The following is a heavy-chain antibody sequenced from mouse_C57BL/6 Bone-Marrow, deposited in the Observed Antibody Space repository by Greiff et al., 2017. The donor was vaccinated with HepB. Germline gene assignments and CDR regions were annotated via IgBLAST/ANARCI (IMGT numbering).Heavy chain of an antibody. CDR3: ASWLLRFEY. CDR2: IYPGDGDT. J-gene: IGHJ2*01. CDR1: GYAFSSSW. Sequence: VQLQQSGPELVKPGASVKISCKASGYAFSSSWMNWVKQRPGKGLEWIGRIYPGDGDTNYNGKFKGKATLTADKSSSTAYMQLSSLTSEDSAVYFCASWLLRFEYWGQGTTLTVSS. V-gene: IGHV1-82*01. D-gene: IGHD2-3*01.